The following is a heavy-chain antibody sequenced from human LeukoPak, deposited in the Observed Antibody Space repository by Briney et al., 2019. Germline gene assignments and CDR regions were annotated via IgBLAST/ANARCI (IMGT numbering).Heavy chain of an antibody. CDR3: ARDSPEYFQH. CDR2: ISYDGSNK. CDR1: GFTFSSYA. Sequence: GGSLRLSCAASGFTFSSYAMHWVRQAPGKGLEWVAVISYDGSNKYYADSVKGRFTISRDNSKNTLYLQMNSLRAEDTAVYYCARDSPEYFQHWGQGTLVTVSS. V-gene: IGHV3-30-3*01. J-gene: IGHJ1*01.